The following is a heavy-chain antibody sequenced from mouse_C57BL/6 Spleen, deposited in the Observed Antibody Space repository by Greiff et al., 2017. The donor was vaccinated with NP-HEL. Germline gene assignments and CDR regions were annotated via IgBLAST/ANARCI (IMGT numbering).Heavy chain of an antibody. CDR3: ARDNWDEDWFAY. Sequence: EVQRVESGGGLVKPGGSLKLSCAASGFTFSSYAMSWVRQTPEKRLEWVATISDGGSYTYYPDNVKGRFTISRDNAKNNLYLQMSHLKSEDTAMYYCARDNWDEDWFAYWGQGTLVTVSA. V-gene: IGHV5-4*01. CDR2: ISDGGSYT. J-gene: IGHJ3*01. D-gene: IGHD4-1*01. CDR1: GFTFSSYA.